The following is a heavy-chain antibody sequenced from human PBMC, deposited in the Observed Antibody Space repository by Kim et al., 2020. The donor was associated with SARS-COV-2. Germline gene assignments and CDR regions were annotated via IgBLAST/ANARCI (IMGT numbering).Heavy chain of an antibody. V-gene: IGHV4-34*01. CDR1: GGSFSGYY. Sequence: SETLSLTCAVYGGSFSGYYWSWIRQPPGKGLEWIGEINHSGSTNYNPSLKSRVTISIDTSKNQFSLKLNSVTAADTAVYYCASNYYYFMDVWGKGTSVTVSS. CDR2: INHSGST. J-gene: IGHJ6*03. CDR3: ASNYYYFMDV.